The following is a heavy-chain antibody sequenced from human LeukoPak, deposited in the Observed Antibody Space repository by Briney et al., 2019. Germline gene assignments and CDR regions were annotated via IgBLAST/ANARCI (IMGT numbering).Heavy chain of an antibody. CDR1: GFTFSSYW. Sequence: GGSLRLSCAASGFTFSSYWMHWVRQAPGKGLVWVSRINNDGSSTSYADSVKGRFTISRDNAKNTLYLQMNSLRAEDTAVYYCARDGLYSSGRDFDYWGQGTLVTVSS. CDR3: ARDGLYSSGRDFDY. CDR2: INNDGSST. V-gene: IGHV3-74*01. D-gene: IGHD6-19*01. J-gene: IGHJ4*02.